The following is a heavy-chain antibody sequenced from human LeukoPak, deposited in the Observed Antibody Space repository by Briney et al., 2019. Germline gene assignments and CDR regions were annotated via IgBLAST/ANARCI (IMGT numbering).Heavy chain of an antibody. V-gene: IGHV4-34*01. Sequence: SETLSLTCAVYGGSFSGYYWSWIRQPPGKGLEWIGETNHSGSTNYNPSLKSRVTISVDTSKNQFSLKLSSVTAADTAVYYCARAKSCYYSSGCPLDYWGQGTLVTVSS. D-gene: IGHD6-19*01. CDR3: ARAKSCYYSSGCPLDY. CDR1: GGSFSGYY. J-gene: IGHJ4*02. CDR2: TNHSGST.